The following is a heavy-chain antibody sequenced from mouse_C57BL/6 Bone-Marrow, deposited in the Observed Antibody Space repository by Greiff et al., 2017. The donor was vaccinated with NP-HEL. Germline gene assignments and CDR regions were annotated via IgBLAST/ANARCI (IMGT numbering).Heavy chain of an antibody. CDR2: IWSGGST. J-gene: IGHJ3*01. D-gene: IGHD2-2*01. Sequence: VKLVESGPGLVQPSQSLSITCTVSGFSLTSYGVHWVRQSPGKGLEWLGVIWSGGSTDYNAAFISRLSISKDNSKSQVFFKMNSLQADDTAIYYCAGGYTVLFAYWGQGTLVTVSA. V-gene: IGHV2-2*01. CDR1: GFSLTSYG. CDR3: AGGYTVLFAY.